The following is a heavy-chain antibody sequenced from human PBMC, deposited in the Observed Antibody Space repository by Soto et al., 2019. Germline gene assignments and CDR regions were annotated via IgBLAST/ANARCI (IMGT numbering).Heavy chain of an antibody. CDR3: ARDVNPYYDILTGYYVGPRGGLNFDY. J-gene: IGHJ4*02. V-gene: IGHV1-18*01. CDR1: GYTFTSYG. D-gene: IGHD3-9*01. Sequence: ASVKVSCKASGYTFTSYGISWVRQAPGQGLEWMGWISAYNGNTNYAQKLQGRVTMTTDTSTSTAYMELRGLRSDDTAVYYCARDVNPYYDILTGYYVGPRGGLNFDYWGQGTLVTVSS. CDR2: ISAYNGNT.